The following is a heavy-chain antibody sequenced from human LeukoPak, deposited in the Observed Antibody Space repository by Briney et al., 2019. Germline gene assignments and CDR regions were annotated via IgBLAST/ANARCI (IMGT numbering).Heavy chain of an antibody. Sequence: SETLSLTCAVYGVSFSGYYWSWIRQPPGKGLEWIGEINHSGSTNYNPSLKSRVTISVDTSKNQFSLQLSSVTAADTAVYYCARGGIQLWFRGTYFDYWGQGTLVTVSS. J-gene: IGHJ4*02. V-gene: IGHV4-34*01. CDR1: GVSFSGYY. CDR3: ARGGIQLWFRGTYFDY. D-gene: IGHD5-18*01. CDR2: INHSGST.